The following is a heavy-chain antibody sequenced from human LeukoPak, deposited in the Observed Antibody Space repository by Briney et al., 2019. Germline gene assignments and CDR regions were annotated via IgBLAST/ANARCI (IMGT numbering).Heavy chain of an antibody. D-gene: IGHD2-15*01. Sequence: GGSLRLSRAASGFTFSGSAMHWVRQASGKGLEWVGRIRSKANSYATAYAASVKGRFTISRDDSKNTAYLQMNSLKTEDTAVYYCTNDRGSHFLWGQGTLVTVSS. CDR2: IRSKANSYAT. CDR1: GFTFSGSA. J-gene: IGHJ4*02. V-gene: IGHV3-73*01. CDR3: TNDRGSHFL.